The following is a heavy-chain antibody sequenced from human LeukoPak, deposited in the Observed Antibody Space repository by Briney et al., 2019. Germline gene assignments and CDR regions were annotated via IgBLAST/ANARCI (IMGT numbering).Heavy chain of an antibody. D-gene: IGHD4-17*01. CDR1: GFTFSSYA. CDR3: AKDPSGMTTVTNFDY. J-gene: IGHJ4*02. CDR2: ISGSGGST. V-gene: IGHV3-23*01. Sequence: TGGSLRLSCAASGFTFSSYAMSWVRQAPGKGLEWVSAISGSGGSTYYADSVKGRFTISRDNSKNTLYLQMNSLRAEDTAVYYCAKDPSGMTTVTNFDYWGQGTLVTVSS.